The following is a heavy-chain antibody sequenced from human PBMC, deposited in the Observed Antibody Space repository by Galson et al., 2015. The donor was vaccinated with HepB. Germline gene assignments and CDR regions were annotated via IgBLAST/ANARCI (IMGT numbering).Heavy chain of an antibody. Sequence: SLRLSCAASGFTFSSYAMHWVRQAPGKGLEWVAVISYDGSNKYYADSVKGRFTISRDNSKNTLYLQMNSLRAEDTAVYYCARDFFYWGQGTLVTVSS. CDR1: GFTFSSYA. J-gene: IGHJ4*02. D-gene: IGHD3-3*01. CDR2: ISYDGSNK. CDR3: ARDFFY. V-gene: IGHV3-30-3*01.